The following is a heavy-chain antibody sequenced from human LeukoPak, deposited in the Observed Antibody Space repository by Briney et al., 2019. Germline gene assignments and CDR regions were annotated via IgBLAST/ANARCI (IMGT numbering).Heavy chain of an antibody. D-gene: IGHD3-22*01. CDR3: ASNQYYYDSSGSPRVWFDP. J-gene: IGHJ5*02. CDR2: ISAYNGNT. Sequence: ASVKVSCKASGGTFSSYAISWVRQAPGQGLEWMGWISAYNGNTNYAQKLQGRVTMTTDTSTSTAYMELRSLRSDDTAVYYCASNQYYYDSSGSPRVWFDPWGQGTLVTVSS. V-gene: IGHV1-18*01. CDR1: GGTFSSYA.